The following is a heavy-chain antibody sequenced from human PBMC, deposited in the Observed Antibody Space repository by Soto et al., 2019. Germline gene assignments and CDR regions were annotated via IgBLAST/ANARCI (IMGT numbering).Heavy chain of an antibody. D-gene: IGHD2-2*01. Sequence: ASVKVSCKASGNTFTNFGVTWVRQALGQGLEWMGWISAYTDDPNYAQKFQGRVTMTIDTSTSTAYLDLRSLTSDDTAVYYCARVIPGAEAWFDPWGQGTLVTVSS. CDR3: ARVIPGAEAWFDP. CDR1: GNTFTNFG. CDR2: ISAYTDDP. J-gene: IGHJ5*02. V-gene: IGHV1-18*01.